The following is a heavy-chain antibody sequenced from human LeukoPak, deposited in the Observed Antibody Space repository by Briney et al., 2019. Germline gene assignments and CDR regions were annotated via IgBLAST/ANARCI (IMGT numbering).Heavy chain of an antibody. V-gene: IGHV1-2*02. Sequence: ASVKVSCKASGYTFTGYYIHWVRQAPGQALEWTGWIDPNSGDTNYAQKFQGRVTMTRDTSTSTAYMELSRLTSDDTAMYYCARYMVRGVINDAFDIWGQGTMVTVSS. CDR1: GYTFTGYY. J-gene: IGHJ3*02. D-gene: IGHD3-10*01. CDR3: ARYMVRGVINDAFDI. CDR2: IDPNSGDT.